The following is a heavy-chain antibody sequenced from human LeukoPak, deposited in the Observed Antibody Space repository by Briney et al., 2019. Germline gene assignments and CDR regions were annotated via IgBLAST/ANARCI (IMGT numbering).Heavy chain of an antibody. D-gene: IGHD3-22*01. V-gene: IGHV4-34*01. CDR1: GGSFSGYY. J-gene: IGHJ1*01. Sequence: PSETLSLTCAVYGGSFSGYYWSWIRQPPGKGLEWIGEINHSGSTNYNPSLKSRVTISVDTSKSQFALKLSSVTAADTAVYHCGRVVVAHARAEYFQYLGQGTLVIVSS. CDR2: INHSGST. CDR3: GRVVVAHARAEYFQY.